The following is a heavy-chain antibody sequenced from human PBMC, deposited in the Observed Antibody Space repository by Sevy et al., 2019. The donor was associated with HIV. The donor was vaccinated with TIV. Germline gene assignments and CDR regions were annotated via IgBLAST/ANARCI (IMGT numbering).Heavy chain of an antibody. CDR2: ISSSGSNI. CDR1: GFPFSSYE. V-gene: IGHV3-48*03. J-gene: IGHJ4*02. Sequence: GGSLRLSCVASGFPFSSYEMNWVRQAPGKGLEWISYISSSGSNIYYSDSVKGRFTISRDKAKNSLYLQMNSLRAEDTALYYCARDLPPSATTVAHFDYWGQGTLVTVSS. CDR3: ARDLPPSATTVAHFDY. D-gene: IGHD4-17*01.